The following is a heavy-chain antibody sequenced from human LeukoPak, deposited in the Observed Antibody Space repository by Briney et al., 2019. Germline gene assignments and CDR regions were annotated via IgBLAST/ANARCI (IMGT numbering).Heavy chain of an antibody. Sequence: GESLKISCEGSGYSFTSYWIGWVRQMPGKGLEYMGIIYPGDSDTRYSPSFQGQVTISADKSISTAYLQWSSLKASDTAMYYCARHGHYYDSEADYWGQGTLVTVSS. CDR2: IYPGDSDT. CDR3: ARHGHYYDSEADY. CDR1: GYSFTSYW. V-gene: IGHV5-51*01. J-gene: IGHJ4*02. D-gene: IGHD3-22*01.